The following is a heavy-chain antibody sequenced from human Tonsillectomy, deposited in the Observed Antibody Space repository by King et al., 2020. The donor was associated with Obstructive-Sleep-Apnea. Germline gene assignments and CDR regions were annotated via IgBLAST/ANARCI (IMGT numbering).Heavy chain of an antibody. CDR3: ARGTPYYYGSGSPFDP. J-gene: IGHJ5*02. CDR1: GGSFSGYY. D-gene: IGHD3-10*01. Sequence: VQLQQWGAGLLKPSENLSLTCAVYGGSFSGYYWSWIRQPPGKGLEWIGEINHSGSTNYNPSLKSRVTISVDTSKNQFSLKLSSVTAADTAVYYCARGTPYYYGSGSPFDPWGQGTLVTVSS. CDR2: INHSGST. V-gene: IGHV4-34*01.